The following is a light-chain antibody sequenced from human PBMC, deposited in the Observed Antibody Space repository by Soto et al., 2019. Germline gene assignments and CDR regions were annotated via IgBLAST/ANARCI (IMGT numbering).Light chain of an antibody. V-gene: IGLV1-44*01. J-gene: IGLJ2*01. CDR1: SSNIGTNT. CDR3: AAWDVSLVV. Sequence: QSVLTQPPSASGTPGQRVTISCSGSSSNIGTNTVIWYQQLPGAAPKLLIYSYNQRPSGVPDRFSGSKSGTSASLAISGLPSEDEADYYCAAWDVSLVVFGGGTKLTVL. CDR2: SYN.